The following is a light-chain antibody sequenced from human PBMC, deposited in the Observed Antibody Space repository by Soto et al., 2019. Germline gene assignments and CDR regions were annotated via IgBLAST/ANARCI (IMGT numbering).Light chain of an antibody. CDR2: QVT. V-gene: IGLV2-14*01. CDR3: TSFSSSASLYV. Sequence: QSALTQPASVSGSLGQSITISCTGTTRDIAGYNYISWYQQLPAKAPKLMIYQVTIRPSGISTRFSGSKSGNPASLTISGLQAEDDADYYCTSFSSSASLYVFGTGTKV. J-gene: IGLJ1*01. CDR1: TRDIAGYNY.